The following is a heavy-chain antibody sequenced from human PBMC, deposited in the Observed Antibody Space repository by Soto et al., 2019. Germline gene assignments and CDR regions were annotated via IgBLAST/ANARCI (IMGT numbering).Heavy chain of an antibody. V-gene: IGHV3-30-3*01. CDR1: GFTFSSYA. CDR2: ISYDGTKK. D-gene: IGHD6-13*01. Sequence: GGSLRLSCAASGFTFSSYAMHWVRQAPGKGLEWVAVISYDGTKKYYADSVKGRFTISRDDSKNTLFLQMNSLRREDTALYYCARDRKGGDSWFWDYFHYCGQGVLVTVSS. CDR3: ARDRKGGDSWFWDYFHY. J-gene: IGHJ4*02.